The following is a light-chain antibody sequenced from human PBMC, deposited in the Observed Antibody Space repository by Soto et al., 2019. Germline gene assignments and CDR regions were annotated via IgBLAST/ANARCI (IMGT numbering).Light chain of an antibody. CDR3: KQYNDWTGK. J-gene: IGKJ1*01. V-gene: IGKV3-15*01. CDR1: QSVMSN. Sequence: ILMTQSPATLSVSPVESATLSCRSSQSVMSNLAWYQQTPGQASRLLIYGASARANGIPARFSGSGSGTEFTLTIRSLQSEDFAVYYCKQYNDWTGKFGQGTXVEIK. CDR2: GAS.